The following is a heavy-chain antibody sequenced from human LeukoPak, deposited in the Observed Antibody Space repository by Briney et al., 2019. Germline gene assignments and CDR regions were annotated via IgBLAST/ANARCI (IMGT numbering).Heavy chain of an antibody. CDR2: ISGSGGTT. CDR3: AKECSGGNCYDY. CDR1: GFTFSSYA. Sequence: PGGSLRLSCAASGFTFSSYAMNWVRQGPGKGLEWVSAISGSGGTTFYADSVKGRLTISRDNSKNMLYLQMNSLRAEDTAVYYCAKECSGGNCYDYWGQGTLVTVSS. D-gene: IGHD2-15*01. V-gene: IGHV3-23*01. J-gene: IGHJ4*02.